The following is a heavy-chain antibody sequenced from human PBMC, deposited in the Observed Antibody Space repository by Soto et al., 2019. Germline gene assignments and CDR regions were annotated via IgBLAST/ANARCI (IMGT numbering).Heavy chain of an antibody. CDR1: GVTFSSYA. V-gene: IGHV3-23*01. CDR2: ISGSGGST. Sequence: GGSLRLSCAASGVTFSSYAMSWVRLAPGKGLEWVSAISGSGGSTYYADSVKGRFTISRDNSKNTLYLQMNSLRAEDTAVYYFAKVMAGTAGPYYYYGMDVWGQGTTVTVSS. CDR3: AKVMAGTAGPYYYYGMDV. D-gene: IGHD1-1*01. J-gene: IGHJ6*02.